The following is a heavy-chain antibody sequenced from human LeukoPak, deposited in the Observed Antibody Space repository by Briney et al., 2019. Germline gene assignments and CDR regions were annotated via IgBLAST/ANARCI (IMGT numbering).Heavy chain of an antibody. Sequence: GGSLRLSCAASGFTFDDYAMHWVRQAPGKGLEWVSLISGDGGSTYYADSVKGRFTISRDNSKNSLYPQMNSLRTEDTALYYCAKARYSGSYYSSWGPDYWGQGTLVTVSS. CDR3: AKARYSGSYYSSWGPDY. CDR1: GFTFDDYA. D-gene: IGHD1-26*01. CDR2: ISGDGGST. J-gene: IGHJ4*02. V-gene: IGHV3-43*02.